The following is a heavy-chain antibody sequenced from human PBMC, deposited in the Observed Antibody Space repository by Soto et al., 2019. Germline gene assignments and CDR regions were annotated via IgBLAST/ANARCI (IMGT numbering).Heavy chain of an antibody. Sequence: VQLVETGGGLIQPGGSLRLSCAASGFTVSSNYMSWVRQAPGKGLEWVSVIYSGGSTYYADSVKGRFTISRDNSKNTLYLQMNSLRAEDTAVYYCARGGAVADISWFDPWGQGTLVTVSS. CDR3: ARGGAVADISWFDP. D-gene: IGHD6-19*01. V-gene: IGHV3-53*02. CDR2: IYSGGST. J-gene: IGHJ5*02. CDR1: GFTVSSNY.